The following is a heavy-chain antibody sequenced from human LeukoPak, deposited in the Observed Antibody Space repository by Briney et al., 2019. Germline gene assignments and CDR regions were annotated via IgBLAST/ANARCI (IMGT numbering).Heavy chain of an antibody. CDR1: GGSFIGFH. V-gene: IGHV4-34*01. CDR3: ARHRPRGLYSSSWKLFDP. D-gene: IGHD6-13*01. Sequence: SETLSLTCAVYGGSFIGFHWNWIRQAPGKGLEWIGEINHSGSTNYNPSLKSRVTISVDTSKNQFSLKLSSVTAAGTAVYYCARHRPRGLYSSSWKLFDPWGQGTLVTVSS. CDR2: INHSGST. J-gene: IGHJ5*02.